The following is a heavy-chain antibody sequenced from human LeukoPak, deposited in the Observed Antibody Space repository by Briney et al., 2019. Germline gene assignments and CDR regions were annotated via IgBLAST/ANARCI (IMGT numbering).Heavy chain of an antibody. V-gene: IGHV3-23*01. CDR2: ISGSGGST. Sequence: GGSLRLSCAASGFTFSSYVMSWVRQAPGKGLEWVSAISGSGGSTYYADSVKGRFTISRDNSKNTLYLQMNSLRAEDTAVYYCAKDDEWLGTKTFDYWGQGTLVTVSS. D-gene: IGHD5-12*01. CDR3: AKDDEWLGTKTFDY. CDR1: GFTFSSYV. J-gene: IGHJ4*02.